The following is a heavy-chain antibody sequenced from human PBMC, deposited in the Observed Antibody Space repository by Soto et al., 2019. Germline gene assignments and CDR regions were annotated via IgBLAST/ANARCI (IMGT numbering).Heavy chain of an antibody. CDR3: AGLEVLATISYYFDF. CDR2: IYYRGNA. D-gene: IGHD2-8*02. CDR1: DDSINSDKYY. V-gene: IGHV4-39*01. J-gene: IGHJ4*02. Sequence: QLQLQESGPGLVKPSETLSLTCSVSDDSINSDKYYWGWIRQPPGKGLEWIGSIYYRGNAYYNPSLSTRVTISPDKSRSQFSLKLNSVTAADSAGYFWAGLEVLATISYYFDFWGPGALVTVSS.